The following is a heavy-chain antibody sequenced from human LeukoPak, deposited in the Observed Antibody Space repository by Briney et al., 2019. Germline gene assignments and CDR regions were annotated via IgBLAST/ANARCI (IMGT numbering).Heavy chain of an antibody. CDR1: GFTFSSYS. J-gene: IGHJ4*02. CDR2: ISSSSSTI. Sequence: PGGSLRLSCAASGFTFSSYSMTWVRQAPGKGLEWVSYISSSSSTIYYADSVKGRFTISRDNAKNSLYLQMNSLRAEDTAVYYCARDGGIEMATPWQDYWGQGTLVTVSS. CDR3: ARDGGIEMATPWQDY. D-gene: IGHD5-24*01. V-gene: IGHV3-48*04.